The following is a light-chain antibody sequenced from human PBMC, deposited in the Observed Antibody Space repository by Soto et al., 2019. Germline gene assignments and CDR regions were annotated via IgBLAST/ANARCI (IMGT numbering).Light chain of an antibody. CDR2: EGN. J-gene: IGLJ2*01. V-gene: IGLV2-23*01. CDR1: NNDVGGHMY. Sequence: QSALTQPASVSGSPGQSITISCTGTNNDVGGHMYVSWYQHQAGKVPKLIIYEGNKRPSGVSNRFSASKSGNTASLTISGLQAEDEADYYCCAYAGSNTLVFGGGTKLTVL. CDR3: CAYAGSNTLV.